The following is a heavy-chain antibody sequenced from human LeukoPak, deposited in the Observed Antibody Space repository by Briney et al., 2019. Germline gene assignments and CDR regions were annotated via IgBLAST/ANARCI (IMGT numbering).Heavy chain of an antibody. J-gene: IGHJ4*02. V-gene: IGHV3-23*01. CDR2: IRGSGGSK. CDR1: GFTFSNYG. D-gene: IGHD1-26*01. CDR3: AKVVGSG. Sequence: QPGGSLRLSCAASGFTFSNYGMSWVRQAPGKGLEWVSGIRGSGGSKNYADSVKGAFSISRDNSKNTMYLQMNSLRAEDTAVDYCAKVVGSGWGQGTLVTVSS.